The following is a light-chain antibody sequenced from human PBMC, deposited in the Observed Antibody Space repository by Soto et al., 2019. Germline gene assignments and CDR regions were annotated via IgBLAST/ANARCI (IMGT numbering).Light chain of an antibody. Sequence: QSVLTQPASVSGSPGQSITISCTGTSSDVGSYNLVSWYQQHPGKAPKLMIYGVSKRPSGVSNRFSGSKSGNTASLTISGLQAEDEADYYCCSYAGSSTFYVFGTGTKLT. V-gene: IGLV2-23*02. J-gene: IGLJ1*01. CDR1: SSDVGSYNL. CDR3: CSYAGSSTFYV. CDR2: GVS.